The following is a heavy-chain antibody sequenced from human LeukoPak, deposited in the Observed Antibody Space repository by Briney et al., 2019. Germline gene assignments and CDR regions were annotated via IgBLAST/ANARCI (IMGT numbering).Heavy chain of an antibody. D-gene: IGHD2-2*01. CDR3: ARWGLYCSSTSCPGAFDI. CDR1: GFSFSSYG. CDR2: IRYDGSKK. J-gene: IGHJ3*02. V-gene: IGHV3-30*02. Sequence: GGSLRLSCAASGFSFSSYGMHWVRQAPGKGLQWVAFIRYDGSKKYDADSVKGRFTISRDNSKNSLYLQMNSLRAEDTAVYYCARWGLYCSSTSCPGAFDIWGQGTMVTVSS.